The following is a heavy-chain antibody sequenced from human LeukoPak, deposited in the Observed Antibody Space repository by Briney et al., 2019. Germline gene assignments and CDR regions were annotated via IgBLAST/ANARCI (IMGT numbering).Heavy chain of an antibody. CDR1: GFTFSNYA. D-gene: IGHD5-12*01. CDR3: AKDRGSSDYGISVRGRNCFDP. J-gene: IGHJ5*02. Sequence: GGSLRLSCAASGFTFSNYATSWVRHAPGKGLEWVSGTSALGGSTYYADSVKGRFTISRDSSKSTLYVQMNSLRAEDTAVYYCAKDRGSSDYGISVRGRNCFDPWGQGTLVTVSS. V-gene: IGHV3-23*01. CDR2: TSALGGST.